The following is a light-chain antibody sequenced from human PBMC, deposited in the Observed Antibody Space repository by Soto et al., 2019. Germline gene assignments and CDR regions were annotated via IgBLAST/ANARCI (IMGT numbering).Light chain of an antibody. CDR1: QSVSSSY. Sequence: EIVWTQSPGTLSLSPGERATLSCRASQSVSSSYLAWYQQTPGQAPRLLIYGASSRATVIPDRFSGSGSGTDFTLTISRLEPEDFAVYYCQQYGSSPFTFGQGTRLEVK. CDR3: QQYGSSPFT. J-gene: IGKJ5*01. CDR2: GAS. V-gene: IGKV3-20*01.